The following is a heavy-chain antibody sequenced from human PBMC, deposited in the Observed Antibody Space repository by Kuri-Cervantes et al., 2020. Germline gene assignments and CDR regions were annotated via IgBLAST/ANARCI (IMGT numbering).Heavy chain of an antibody. CDR2: ISSSSSTI. V-gene: IGHV3-48*01. D-gene: IGHD3-10*01. Sequence: GESLKISCAASGFTFSSYSMNWVRQAPGKGLEWVSYISSSSSTIYYADSVKGRFTISRDNAKNSLYLQMNSLRAEDTAVYYCARALIYGSGSPGGYWGQGTLVTVSS. CDR1: GFTFSSYS. J-gene: IGHJ4*02. CDR3: ARALIYGSGSPGGY.